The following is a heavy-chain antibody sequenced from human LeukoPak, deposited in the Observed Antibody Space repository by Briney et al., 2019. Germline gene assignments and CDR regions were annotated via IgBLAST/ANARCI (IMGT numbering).Heavy chain of an antibody. CDR2: INPNSGGT. V-gene: IGHV1-2*02. J-gene: IGHJ4*02. D-gene: IGHD6-25*01. CDR3: ARAHPLYSGSPLDY. CDR1: GYTFTGYY. Sequence: EASVKVSCKASGYTFTGYYMHWVRQAPGQGLERMGWINPNSGGTNYAQKFQGRVTMTRDTSISTAYMELSRLRSDDTAVYYCARAHPLYSGSPLDYWGQGTLVTVSS.